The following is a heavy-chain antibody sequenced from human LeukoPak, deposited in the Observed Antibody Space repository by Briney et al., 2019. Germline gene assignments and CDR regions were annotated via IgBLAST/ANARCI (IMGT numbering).Heavy chain of an antibody. Sequence: GGSLRLSCAASGFTFNRYAMSWVRQAPGKGLEWVSAISGSGGTTYYADSVKGRFTISRDNSKNTLYVQMNSLRAEDTAVYSCAKDRSSNWNWDYWGQGTLVTVSS. J-gene: IGHJ4*02. V-gene: IGHV3-23*01. D-gene: IGHD1-7*01. CDR3: AKDRSSNWNWDY. CDR2: ISGSGGTT. CDR1: GFTFNRYA.